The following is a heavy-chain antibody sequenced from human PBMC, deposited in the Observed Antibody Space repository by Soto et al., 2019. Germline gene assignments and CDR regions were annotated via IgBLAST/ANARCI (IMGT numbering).Heavy chain of an antibody. J-gene: IGHJ6*02. CDR1: GFTFSSYG. Sequence: GGSLRLSCAASGFTFSSYGMHWVRQAPGKGLEWVAVISYDGSNKYYADSVKGRFTISRDNSKNSLYLQMNSLRAEDTAVYYCARDNVDLIAVAGTSSVIGMDVWGQGTTVTVSS. V-gene: IGHV3-30*03. D-gene: IGHD6-19*01. CDR3: ARDNVDLIAVAGTSSVIGMDV. CDR2: ISYDGSNK.